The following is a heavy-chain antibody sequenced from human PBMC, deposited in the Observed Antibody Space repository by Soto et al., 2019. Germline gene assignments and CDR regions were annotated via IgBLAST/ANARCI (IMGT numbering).Heavy chain of an antibody. CDR2: MYYSGST. D-gene: IGHD2-21*02. J-gene: IGHJ4*02. Sequence: SETLSLTCTVTGDSISSRIYYWGWIRQAAGKGLEWIGSMYYSGSTYNNPSLRSRVSMSIDTSKDQFSLKLKSVTAAYTALYFCATQRTSVVTQAYFDVWGTGSRLTASS. CDR1: GDSISSRIYY. CDR3: ATQRTSVVTQAYFDV. V-gene: IGHV4-39*01.